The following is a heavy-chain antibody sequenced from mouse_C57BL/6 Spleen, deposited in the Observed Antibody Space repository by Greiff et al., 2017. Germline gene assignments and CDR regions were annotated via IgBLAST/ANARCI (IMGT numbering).Heavy chain of an antibody. CDR3: AREGSGTTFDY. V-gene: IGHV1-18*01. Sequence: VQLQQSGPELVKPGASVKIPCKASGYTFTDYNMDWVKQSHGKSLEWIGDINPNNGGTIYNQKFKGKATLTVDKSSSTAYMELRSLTSEDTAVYYCAREGSGTTFDYWPQGTSLTVSS. D-gene: IGHD4-1*01. CDR2: INPNNGGT. J-gene: IGHJ2*02. CDR1: GYTFTDYN.